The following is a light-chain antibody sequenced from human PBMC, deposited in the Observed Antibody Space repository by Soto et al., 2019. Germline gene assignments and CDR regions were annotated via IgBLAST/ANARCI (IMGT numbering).Light chain of an antibody. Sequence: DIQMTQSPATLSASVGDRVIITCRASQSISDYLAWYQQKPGKAPKLLIYDASNLESGVPSTFSGSGSGTEFTLTTSSLQPDDFATYYCQQYYTYWHMFGQGTKVDIK. CDR2: DAS. J-gene: IGKJ1*01. CDR1: QSISDY. V-gene: IGKV1-5*01. CDR3: QQYYTYWHM.